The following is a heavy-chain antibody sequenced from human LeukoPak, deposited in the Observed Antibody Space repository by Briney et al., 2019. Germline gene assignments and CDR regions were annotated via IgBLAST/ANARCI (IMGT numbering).Heavy chain of an antibody. CDR1: GYRFTSYW. Sequence: PGESLKISCKGSGYRFTSYWIGWVRQMPGKGLEWMGIIYPGDFDTRYSPSFEGQVTISADKSISTAYLQWTSLKASDSAMYYCARPRGARYNAFDIWGQGTMVTVSS. CDR3: ARPRGARYNAFDI. CDR2: IYPGDFDT. J-gene: IGHJ3*02. V-gene: IGHV5-51*01. D-gene: IGHD1-1*01.